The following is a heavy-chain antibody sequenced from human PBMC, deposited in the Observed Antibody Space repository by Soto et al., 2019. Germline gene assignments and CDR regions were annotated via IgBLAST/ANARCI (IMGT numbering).Heavy chain of an antibody. CDR1: GFTFSSYS. CDR3: ARSLEFMVRGFDY. J-gene: IGHJ4*02. CDR2: ISSSSSTI. V-gene: IGHV3-48*01. Sequence: PGGSLRLSCAASGFTFSSYSMNWVRQAPGKGLEWVSYISSSSSTIYYADSVKGRFTISRDNAKNSLYLQMNSLRAEDTAVYYCARSLEFMVRGFDYWGQGTLVTVSS. D-gene: IGHD3-10*01.